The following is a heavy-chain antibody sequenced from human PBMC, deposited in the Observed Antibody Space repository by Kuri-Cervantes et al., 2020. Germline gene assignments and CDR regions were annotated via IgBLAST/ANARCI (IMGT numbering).Heavy chain of an antibody. Sequence: ASVKVSCKASGYPFTYYCLHWVRQAPGQGLEWMGWINPNSGGTNYAQKFQGRVTMTRDTSISTAYMELSRLRSDDTAVYYCARENVLQFLEWLSPKIMDVWGKGTTVTVSS. V-gene: IGHV1-2*02. CDR3: ARENVLQFLEWLSPKIMDV. CDR1: GYPFTYYC. J-gene: IGHJ6*03. CDR2: INPNSGGT. D-gene: IGHD3-3*01.